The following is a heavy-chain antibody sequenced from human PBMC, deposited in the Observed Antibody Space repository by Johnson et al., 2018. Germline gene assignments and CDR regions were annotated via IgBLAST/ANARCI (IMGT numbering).Heavy chain of an antibody. CDR1: GFTFDDYA. J-gene: IGHJ6*03. CDR3: AKDIGFLEWLCNMDV. CDR2: MSWNSGSI. Sequence: QLLQSGGGLVQPGRSLRLSCSASGFTFDDYAMHWVRQPPGKGLAWVSGMSWNSGSIGYADSVKGRFTISSDNAKNSLYLQMNSLRAEDTALYYCAKDIGFLEWLCNMDVWGKGTTVTVSS. V-gene: IGHV3-9*01. D-gene: IGHD3-3*02.